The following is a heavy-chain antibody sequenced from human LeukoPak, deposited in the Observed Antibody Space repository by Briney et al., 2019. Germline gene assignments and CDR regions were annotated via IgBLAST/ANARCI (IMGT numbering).Heavy chain of an antibody. Sequence: SETLSLTCAVYIGPFSGYYWTWIRQSPGKGLEWIGEINHSGSTDYNPSLKSRVTISVDTSKNQFSLKLSSVTAEDTALYYCAREGPGMTMVRGVIDYWDQGTLVTVSS. J-gene: IGHJ4*02. D-gene: IGHD3-10*01. CDR1: IGPFSGYY. V-gene: IGHV4-34*01. CDR3: AREGPGMTMVRGVIDY. CDR2: INHSGST.